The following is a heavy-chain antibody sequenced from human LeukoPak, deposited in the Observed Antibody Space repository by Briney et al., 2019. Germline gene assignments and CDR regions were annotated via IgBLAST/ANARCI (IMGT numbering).Heavy chain of an antibody. Sequence: GGSLRLSCAASGFTFRNYAMSWVRQAPGMGLEWISIISDGGGTTYYADSVKGRFTISRDNSENPLYLQMNTLRTEDTAIYYCVKDRAASPPRNYMDVGGKGTTVTVSS. J-gene: IGHJ6*03. D-gene: IGHD6-13*01. CDR3: VKDRAASPPRNYMDV. CDR1: GFTFRNYA. CDR2: ISDGGGTT. V-gene: IGHV3-23*01.